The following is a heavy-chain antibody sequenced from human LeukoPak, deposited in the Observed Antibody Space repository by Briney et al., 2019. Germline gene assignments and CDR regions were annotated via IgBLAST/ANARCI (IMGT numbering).Heavy chain of an antibody. D-gene: IGHD1-20*01. CDR3: ARGGGFNWNPFEY. J-gene: IGHJ4*02. Sequence: SETLSLTCIVSAYSISSGCYWGWIRQSPGKGLEWIGSIYHSGSTYYNPSLKSRVTISVDTSKNQFSLKLSSVTAADTAVYYCARGGGFNWNPFEYWGQGTLVTVSS. CDR1: AYSISSGCY. V-gene: IGHV4-38-2*02. CDR2: IYHSGST.